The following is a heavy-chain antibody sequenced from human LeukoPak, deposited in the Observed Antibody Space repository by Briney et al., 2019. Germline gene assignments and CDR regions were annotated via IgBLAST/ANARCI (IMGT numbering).Heavy chain of an antibody. CDR1: GFTFSSYA. Sequence: GGSLRLSCAASGFTFSSYAMSWVRQAPGKGLEWVSAISGSGGSTYYADSVKGRFTISGDNSKNTLYLQMNSLRAEDTAVYYCAKEGRIAAGGREGYYYYGMDVWGQGTTVTVSS. CDR2: ISGSGGST. V-gene: IGHV3-23*01. D-gene: IGHD6-13*01. J-gene: IGHJ6*02. CDR3: AKEGRIAAGGREGYYYYGMDV.